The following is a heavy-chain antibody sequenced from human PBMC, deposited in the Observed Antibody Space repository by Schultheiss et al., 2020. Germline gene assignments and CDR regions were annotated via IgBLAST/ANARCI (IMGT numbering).Heavy chain of an antibody. Sequence: SETLSLTCAVYGGSISSYYWSWIRQPPGKGLEWIGKINHSGSTNYNPSLKSRVTISVDTSMNQFSLKLSSVTAADTAVYYCGRGHGVVIDKYYLDYWGQGTLVTVSS. D-gene: IGHD3-22*01. J-gene: IGHJ4*02. CDR2: INHSGST. CDR3: GRGHGVVIDKYYLDY. CDR1: GGSISSYY. V-gene: IGHV4-34*01.